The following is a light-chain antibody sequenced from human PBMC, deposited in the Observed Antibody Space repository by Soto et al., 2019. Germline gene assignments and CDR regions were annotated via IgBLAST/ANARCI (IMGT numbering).Light chain of an antibody. V-gene: IGLV1-44*01. CDR1: SSDIGSNT. Sequence: QSVLTQPPSASGTPGQRVTISCSGSSSDIGSNTVSWYQQLPGTAPKLLIYSDTQRPSGVPDRFSGSKSGTSASLAISGLQSEDEADYYCAAWDDRLIGYVFGAGTKVTVL. CDR3: AAWDDRLIGYV. J-gene: IGLJ1*01. CDR2: SDT.